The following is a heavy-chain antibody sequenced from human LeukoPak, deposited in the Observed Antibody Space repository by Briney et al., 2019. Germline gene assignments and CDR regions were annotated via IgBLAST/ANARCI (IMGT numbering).Heavy chain of an antibody. CDR1: GYIFTGYY. V-gene: IGHV1-2*06. J-gene: IGHJ4*02. CDR3: ARPSDSSGYYDFDY. CDR2: INPNSGGT. Sequence: ASVKVSCKASGYIFTGYYMHWVRQAPGQGLEWMGRINPNSGGTNYAQKFQGRVTMTRDTTISTAYMELSRLRSDDTAVYYCARPSDSSGYYDFDYWGQGTLVTVSS. D-gene: IGHD3-22*01.